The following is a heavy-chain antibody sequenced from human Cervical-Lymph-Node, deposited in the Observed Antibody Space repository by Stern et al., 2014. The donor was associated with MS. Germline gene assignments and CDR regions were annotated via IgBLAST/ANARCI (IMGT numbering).Heavy chain of an antibody. CDR3: ALSSETSDRWYSLGYDL. V-gene: IGHV1-69*01. J-gene: IGHJ5*02. CDR1: GGTFSRFP. D-gene: IGHD6-13*01. Sequence: VKLLESGAEVTKPGSSVKVSCEASGGTFSRFPSSWVRQAPGQGLEWMGGIFPVFGTPTYAQEFRGRVTITADVSTSTVYMELSSLRSDDTAVYYCALSSETSDRWYSLGYDLWGQGTLVTVSS. CDR2: IFPVFGTP.